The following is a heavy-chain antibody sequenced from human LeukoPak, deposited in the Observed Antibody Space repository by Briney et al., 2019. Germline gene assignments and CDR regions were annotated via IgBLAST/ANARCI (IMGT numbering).Heavy chain of an antibody. V-gene: IGHV1-8*01. CDR2: MNPNSGNT. CDR3: ARGPKWTGSYYYFDY. Sequence: ASVKVSCNTSGYTFPSYDINWVRQATGQGLEWMGWMNPNSGNTGYTQKFQGRVTISRNTSITTAYMELSSLRSEDTAVYYCARGPKWTGSYYYFDYWGQGTLVTVSS. J-gene: IGHJ4*02. D-gene: IGHD1-26*01. CDR1: GYTFPSYD.